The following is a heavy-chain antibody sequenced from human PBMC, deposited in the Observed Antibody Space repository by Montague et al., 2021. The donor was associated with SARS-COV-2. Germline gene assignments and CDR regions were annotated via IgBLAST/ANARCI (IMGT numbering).Heavy chain of an antibody. CDR1: GFSFSSRG. CDR3: ARDHYGSEDY. CDR2: VEQDGSES. J-gene: IGHJ4*02. D-gene: IGHD3-10*01. Sequence: SLRLSCAASGFSFSSRGMSWVRQVPGKGLEWVATVEQDGSESHYVDSVKGRFTISRDNAKSSAYLQMSSLRVEDTAVYCCARDHYGSEDYWGQGILVTVSS. V-gene: IGHV3-7*01.